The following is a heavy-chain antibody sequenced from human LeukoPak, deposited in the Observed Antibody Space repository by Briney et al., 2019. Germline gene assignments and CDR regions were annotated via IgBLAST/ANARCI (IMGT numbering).Heavy chain of an antibody. V-gene: IGHV3-30-3*01. CDR1: GFTFSSYA. CDR2: ISYDGSNK. Sequence: GGSLRLSCAASGFTFSSYAMHWVRQAPGKGLEWVAVISYDGSNKYYADSVKGRSTISRDNSKNTLYLQMNSLRAEDTAVYYCASQYSSGWSCDYWGQGTLVTVSS. J-gene: IGHJ4*02. D-gene: IGHD6-19*01. CDR3: ASQYSSGWSCDY.